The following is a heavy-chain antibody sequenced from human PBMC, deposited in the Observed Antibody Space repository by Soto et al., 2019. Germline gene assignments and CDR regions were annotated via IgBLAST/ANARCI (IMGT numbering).Heavy chain of an antibody. Sequence: QITLNESGPTVVRPTETLKLTCRFSGFSLTTSGVGGGWISQSPAKAPEWLALIYWDDDKRYSASLKGRLTITRDTTKNQVVLTVSDLAPTDTATYYCAYRVLRTVFGLVTTTAIYFDFWCQGTPVAVSS. CDR2: IYWDDDK. CDR1: GFSLTTSGVG. D-gene: IGHD3-3*01. CDR3: AYRVLRTVFGLVTTTAIYFDF. V-gene: IGHV2-5*02. J-gene: IGHJ4*02.